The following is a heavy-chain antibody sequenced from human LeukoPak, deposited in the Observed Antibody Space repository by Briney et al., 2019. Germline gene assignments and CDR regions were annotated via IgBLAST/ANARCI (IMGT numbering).Heavy chain of an antibody. CDR2: ISAYNGNT. D-gene: IGHD3-22*01. CDR1: GYTFTSYG. CDR3: ARGSHYYDSSGYSDY. J-gene: IGHJ4*02. V-gene: IGHV1-18*01. Sequence: WASVKVSCKASGYTFTSYGISWVRQAPGQGLEWMGWISAYNGNTNYAQKLQGRVTMTTDTSTSTAYMELRSLRSDDTAVYYCARGSHYYDSSGYSDYWGQGTLVTVSS.